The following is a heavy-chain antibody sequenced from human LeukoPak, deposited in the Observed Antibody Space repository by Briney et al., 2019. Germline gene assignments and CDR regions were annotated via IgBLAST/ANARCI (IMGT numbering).Heavy chain of an antibody. CDR3: ARDTPRGYDFWSGYYPSYYYGMDV. V-gene: IGHV3-21*01. Sequence: GGSLRLSCAASGFTFSSYSMNWVRQAPGKGLEWVSSISSSSYIYYADSVKGRFTISRDNAKNSLYLQMNSLRAEGTAVYYCARDTPRGYDFWSGYYPSYYYGMDVWGQGTTVTVSS. D-gene: IGHD3-3*01. CDR2: ISSSSYI. J-gene: IGHJ6*02. CDR1: GFTFSSYS.